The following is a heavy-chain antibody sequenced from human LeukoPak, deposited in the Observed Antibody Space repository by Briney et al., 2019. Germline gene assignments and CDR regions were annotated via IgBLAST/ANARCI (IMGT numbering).Heavy chain of an antibody. CDR2: MDTTSGYT. D-gene: IGHD1-26*01. CDR1: GYTFISYD. V-gene: IGHV1-8*01. J-gene: IGHJ4*02. CDR3: ARVAGSIDY. Sequence: ASVKVSCKASGYTFISYDIHWARQATGQGLEWVGWMDTTSGYTGFAQKFQGRVTMTRATSICTAYMELSSLRCEDTAGYYCARVAGSIDYWGQGTLVTVS.